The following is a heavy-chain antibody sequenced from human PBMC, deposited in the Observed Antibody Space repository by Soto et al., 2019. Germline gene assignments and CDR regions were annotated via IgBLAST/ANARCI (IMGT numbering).Heavy chain of an antibody. CDR1: GGSISRNSYD. D-gene: IGHD1-1*01. CDR2: IYYSGST. V-gene: IGHV4-39*01. Sequence: QMQLQESGPGLVKPSETLSLTCTGSGGSISRNSYDWGWIRQPPGKGREWIGIIYYSGSTYYNPSLKSRVTISVDTSKNQFSLKPSSVTAAVTAVYYSARHDWNGVDYWGAGTLVTVS. J-gene: IGHJ4*02. CDR3: ARHDWNGVDY.